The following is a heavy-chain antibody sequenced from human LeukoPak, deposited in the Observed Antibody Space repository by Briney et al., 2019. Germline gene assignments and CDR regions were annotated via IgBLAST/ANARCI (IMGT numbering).Heavy chain of an antibody. D-gene: IGHD6-13*01. CDR2: IYSGGST. CDR1: GFTVSSNY. Sequence: PGGSLRLSCAASGFTVSSNYMSWVRQAPGKGLEWVSVIYSGGSTYYADSVKGRFTISRGNSKNTLYLQMNSLRAEDTAVYYCARDQAQQLVPSYVYWGQGTLVTVSS. J-gene: IGHJ4*02. CDR3: ARDQAQQLVPSYVY. V-gene: IGHV3-66*01.